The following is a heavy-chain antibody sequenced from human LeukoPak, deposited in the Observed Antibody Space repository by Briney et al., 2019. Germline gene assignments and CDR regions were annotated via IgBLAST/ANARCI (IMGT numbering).Heavy chain of an antibody. D-gene: IGHD5-12*01. CDR2: IRGTGSRT. Sequence: GGSLRLSCAASGFTFSSYNMNWVRQAPGKGLEWASGIRGTGSRTDYADSVKGRFTISRDNSKHTLYLQMNSLRAEDTAVYYCAKTSRGNSGYDSPFDYWGQGALVTVSS. J-gene: IGHJ4*02. V-gene: IGHV3-23*01. CDR1: GFTFSSYN. CDR3: AKTSRGNSGYDSPFDY.